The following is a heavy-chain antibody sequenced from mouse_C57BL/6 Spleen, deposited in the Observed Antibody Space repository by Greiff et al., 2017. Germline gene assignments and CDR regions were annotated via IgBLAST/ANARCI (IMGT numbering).Heavy chain of an antibody. D-gene: IGHD1-1*02. CDR3: ARSDYDYAMDY. Sequence: QVQLQQSGAELARPGASVKLSCKASGYTFTSYGISWVKQRTGQGLEWIGEIYPRSGNTYYNEKFKGKATLTADKSASTAYMELRSLTSEDSAVYFCARSDYDYAMDYWGQGTSVTVSS. J-gene: IGHJ4*01. CDR2: IYPRSGNT. CDR1: GYTFTSYG. V-gene: IGHV1-81*01.